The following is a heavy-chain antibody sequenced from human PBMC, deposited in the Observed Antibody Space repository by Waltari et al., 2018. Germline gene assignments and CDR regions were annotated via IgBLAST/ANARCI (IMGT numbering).Heavy chain of an antibody. CDR3: AKDPSAAAGTWGMDV. J-gene: IGHJ6*02. Sequence: VQLVESGGGVGQPGRSLRLSCAASGFNFADYTMHRVRPAPGKGLEWVSLISWDGGSTYYADSVKGRFTISRDNSKNSLYLQMNSLRTEDTALYYCAKDPSAAAGTWGMDVWGQGTTVTVSS. V-gene: IGHV3-43*01. CDR1: GFNFADYT. D-gene: IGHD6-13*01. CDR2: ISWDGGST.